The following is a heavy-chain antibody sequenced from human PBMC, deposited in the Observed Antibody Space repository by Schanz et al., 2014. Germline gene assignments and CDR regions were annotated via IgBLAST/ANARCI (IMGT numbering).Heavy chain of an antibody. CDR1: GFTTNSYA. J-gene: IGHJ3*01. D-gene: IGHD2-8*02. CDR2: ISYHGENV. CDR3: ARDSRYCTGVDCKGDAFDL. V-gene: IGHV3-30*03. Sequence: VQLVESGGGLVQPGGSLRLSCTASGFTTNSYAMHWVRQPPGKGLEWVAIISYHGENVLYSDSVRGRFTISRDNAKNSLYLQLNSLTAEDTAVYHCARDSRYCTGVDCKGDAFDLWGQGTLVTVSS.